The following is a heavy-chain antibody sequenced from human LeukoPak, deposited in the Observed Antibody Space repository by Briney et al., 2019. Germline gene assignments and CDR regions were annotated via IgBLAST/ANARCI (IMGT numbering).Heavy chain of an antibody. Sequence: GGSLRLSCAASGFTFSSSSMNWVRQAPGKGLEWVSSITASSTAIYSADSVKGRFTISRDNAKNFLYLQMNSLRAEDTAVYYCARTYYDILTGYNPYFDYWGQGILVTVSS. D-gene: IGHD3-9*01. CDR3: ARTYYDILTGYNPYFDY. CDR1: GFTFSSSS. J-gene: IGHJ4*02. V-gene: IGHV3-21*01. CDR2: ITASSTAI.